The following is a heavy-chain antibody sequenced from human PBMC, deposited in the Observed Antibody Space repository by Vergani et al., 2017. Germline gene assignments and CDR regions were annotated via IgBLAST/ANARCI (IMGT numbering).Heavy chain of an antibody. D-gene: IGHD2/OR15-2a*01. CDR1: GFTFSNSA. CDR3: AREERSNTSPFVGD. J-gene: IGHJ4*02. CDR2: ISGHGDRT. V-gene: IGHV3-23*01. Sequence: EVHLLESGGGQVEAGGSLRLSCVASGFTFSNSAMSWVRQTSGKGLEWVSAISGHGDRTYYADSVKGRFTISRDNCKNTVYLQMNSLKAEDRATYYCAREERSNTSPFVGDWGQGTLVTV.